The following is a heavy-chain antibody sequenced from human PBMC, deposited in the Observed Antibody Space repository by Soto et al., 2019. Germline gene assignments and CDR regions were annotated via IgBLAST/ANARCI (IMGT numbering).Heavy chain of an antibody. Sequence: QVQLQESGPGLVKPSETLPLTCTVSGGAITRDYWTWIWQPPGKGLEWIGNVDYSGNTNYNPSLKSRVTISVDTSKNQFYLRLRSVTAADTAVYYCARQRTSNMFDLWGQGILVTVSS. CDR3: ARQRTSNMFDL. CDR2: VDYSGNT. V-gene: IGHV4-59*08. CDR1: GGAITRDY. J-gene: IGHJ5*02.